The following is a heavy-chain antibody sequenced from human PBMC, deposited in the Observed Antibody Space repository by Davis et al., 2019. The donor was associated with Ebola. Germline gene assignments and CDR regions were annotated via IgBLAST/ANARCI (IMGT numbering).Heavy chain of an antibody. CDR3: ARHGTHGFFNWFDP. CDR1: GYSFTSYW. CDR2: IYPGDSDT. V-gene: IGHV5-51*01. J-gene: IGHJ5*02. Sequence: GESLKISCKGSGYSFTSYWIGWVRQMPGKGLEWMGIIYPGDSDTRYSPSFQGQVTISADTSLNTAYLQWSSLKASDAGIYYCARHGTHGFFNWFDPWGQGTLVTVSS. D-gene: IGHD3-3*01.